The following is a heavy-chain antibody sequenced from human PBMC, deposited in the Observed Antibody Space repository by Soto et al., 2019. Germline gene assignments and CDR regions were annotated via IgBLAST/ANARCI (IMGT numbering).Heavy chain of an antibody. Sequence: EVQLVESGGGLVQPGGSLRLSCSVSGFTLSDHYIDWVRQAPGKGLEWVGRSRNQANGYSTIYTASVKGRLTTSRDDSKNLVYLQMESLRTEDAAVYYCVRDTYFSDSSSYTRCFDFWGQGALVTVSS. CDR2: SRNQANGYST. CDR3: VRDTYFSDSSSYTRCFDF. V-gene: IGHV3-72*01. CDR1: GFTLSDHY. D-gene: IGHD3-22*01. J-gene: IGHJ4*02.